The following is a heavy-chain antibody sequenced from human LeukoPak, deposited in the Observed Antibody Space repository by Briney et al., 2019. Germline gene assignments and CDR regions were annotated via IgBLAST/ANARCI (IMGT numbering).Heavy chain of an antibody. D-gene: IGHD1-26*01. V-gene: IGHV3-30*02. CDR3: VKGHSGSYYDASDI. CDR1: GFTFSSYV. CDR2: IWYDGSKK. J-gene: IGHJ3*02. Sequence: GGSLRLSCAASGFTFSSYVMYWVRQAPGKGLEWVAFIWYDGSKKYYADSVKGRFTISRDNSKNTLYLQMNSLRAEDTAVYYCVKGHSGSYYDASDIWGQGTMVTVTS.